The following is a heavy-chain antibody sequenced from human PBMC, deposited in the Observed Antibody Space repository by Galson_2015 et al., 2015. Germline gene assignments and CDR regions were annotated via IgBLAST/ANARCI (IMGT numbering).Heavy chain of an antibody. V-gene: IGHV3-53*01. D-gene: IGHD6-19*01. CDR3: ARDLGEQTLVAGWGY. CDR1: GFTVSSNY. J-gene: IGHJ4*02. CDR2: IYSGGST. Sequence: SLRLSCAASGFTVSSNYMSWVRQAPGKGLEWVSVIYSGGSTYYADSVKGRFTISRDNSKNTLYLQMNSLRAEDTAVYYCARDLGEQTLVAGWGYWGQGTLVTVSS.